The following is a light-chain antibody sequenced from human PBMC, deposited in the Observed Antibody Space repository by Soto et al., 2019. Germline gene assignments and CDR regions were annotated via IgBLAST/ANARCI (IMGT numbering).Light chain of an antibody. V-gene: IGLV2-8*01. CDR3: SPYAGSNIVV. Sequence: HSALTQPPSASGSPGQSVTISCTGTSSDVGGYNFVSWYQQHPGKAPTLMIYEVSERPSGVPDRCSGSKSGNTASLNDSGIQDEGEADYYCSPYAGSNIVVFGGGTKLTVL. CDR1: SSDVGGYNF. J-gene: IGLJ2*01. CDR2: EVS.